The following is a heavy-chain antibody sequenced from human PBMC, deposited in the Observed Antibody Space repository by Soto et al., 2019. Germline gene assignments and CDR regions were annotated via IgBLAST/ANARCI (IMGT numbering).Heavy chain of an antibody. CDR3: ARDPGWSSSIRWFDP. D-gene: IGHD6-6*01. Sequence: SETLSLTCSFSGDSVTSHYLTWIRQSPEKGLEWIGYMHYTGFSHYNPSLKSRLTISVDRSKNQFTLKLTSVTVADTAVYYCARDPGWSSSIRWFDPWGQGTLVTVSS. CDR1: GDSVTSHY. CDR2: MHYTGFS. V-gene: IGHV4-59*02. J-gene: IGHJ5*02.